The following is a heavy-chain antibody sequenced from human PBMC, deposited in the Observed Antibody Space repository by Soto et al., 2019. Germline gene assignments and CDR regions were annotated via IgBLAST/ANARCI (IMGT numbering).Heavy chain of an antibody. Sequence: GGSLRLSCVASGFTFRSYAMSWVRQAPGEGLEWVSGISASGGSGGGNTYHADSVKGRFTISRDNSKNTLYLQMNSLRAEDTAVYYCAKASTWIQLWLPTPFDYWGQGTLVTVSS. CDR2: ISASGGSGGGNT. J-gene: IGHJ4*02. V-gene: IGHV3-23*01. CDR1: GFTFRSYA. CDR3: AKASTWIQLWLPTPFDY. D-gene: IGHD5-18*01.